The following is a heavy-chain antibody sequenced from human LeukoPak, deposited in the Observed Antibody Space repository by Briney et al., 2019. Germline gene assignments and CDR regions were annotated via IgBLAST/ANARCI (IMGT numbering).Heavy chain of an antibody. V-gene: IGHV3-33*01. CDR2: IWYDGSNK. D-gene: IGHD3-22*01. CDR3: ARQYYYDSSGYYFDY. J-gene: IGHJ4*02. CDR1: GFTFSSYG. Sequence: GRSLRLSCAASGFTFSSYGMHWVRQAPGKGLEWVAIIWYDGSNKYYADSVKGRFTISRDNSKNTLYLQMNSLRAEDTAVYYCARQYYYDSSGYYFDYWGQGTLVTVSS.